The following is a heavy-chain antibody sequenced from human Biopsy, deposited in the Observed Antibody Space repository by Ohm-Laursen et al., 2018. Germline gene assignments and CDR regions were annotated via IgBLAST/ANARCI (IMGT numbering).Heavy chain of an antibody. V-gene: IGHV4-59*01. D-gene: IGHD3-22*01. CDR3: ARDRGYYSDRTVPGYFDL. Sequence: GTLSLTCTVSGDSISSYYWRWIRQSPGKGLEWIGYVYYTGSTGYNPSLQSRVTISVDTSKNHFSLRLRSVTPADTAIYYCARDRGYYSDRTVPGYFDLWGRGTLVTVSS. CDR1: GDSISSYY. J-gene: IGHJ2*01. CDR2: VYYTGST.